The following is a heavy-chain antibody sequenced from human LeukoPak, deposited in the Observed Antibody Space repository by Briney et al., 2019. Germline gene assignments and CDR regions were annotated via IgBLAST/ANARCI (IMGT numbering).Heavy chain of an antibody. J-gene: IGHJ4*02. Sequence: PGRSLRLSCAASGCTFDDYAMDWVHQAPGKGLEWVSLISWDGGSTYYADSVKGRFTISRDNSKNSLYLQMNSLRAEDTALYYCAKGGYSYGHEDYFDYWGQGTLVTVSS. V-gene: IGHV3-43D*04. CDR3: AKGGYSYGHEDYFDY. CDR1: GCTFDDYA. CDR2: ISWDGGST. D-gene: IGHD5-18*01.